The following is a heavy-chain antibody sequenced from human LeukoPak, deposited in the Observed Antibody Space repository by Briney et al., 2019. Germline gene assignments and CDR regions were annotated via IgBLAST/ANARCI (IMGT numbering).Heavy chain of an antibody. Sequence: GGSLRLSCAASGFSFGSYWMSWVRQAPGKGLEWVANIKQEGREKFYVDSVKGRFTISRDNAKNSLYLQMNSLRAEDTGIYYCARENRDGYNPYNWFDPWGQGTLVTVSS. D-gene: IGHD5-24*01. CDR1: GFSFGSYW. CDR3: ARENRDGYNPYNWFDP. J-gene: IGHJ5*02. CDR2: IKQEGREK. V-gene: IGHV3-7*01.